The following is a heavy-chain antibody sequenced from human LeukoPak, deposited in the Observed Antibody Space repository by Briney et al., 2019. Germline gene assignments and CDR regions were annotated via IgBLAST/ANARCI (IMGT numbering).Heavy chain of an antibody. V-gene: IGHV3-30-3*01. J-gene: IGHJ4*02. CDR1: GFSFSSYT. Sequence: GGSLRLSCAASGFSFSSYTMHWVRQAPGKGLEWVAVISYDGSNIYYADSVRGRFTISRDNSKNTLYLQVNSLRAEDTAVYYCAKAKSYYSNYDYWGQGTLVTVSS. CDR3: AKAKSYYSNYDY. D-gene: IGHD4-11*01. CDR2: ISYDGSNI.